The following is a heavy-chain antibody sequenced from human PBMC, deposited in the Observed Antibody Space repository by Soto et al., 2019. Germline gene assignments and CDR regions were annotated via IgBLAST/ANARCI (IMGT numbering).Heavy chain of an antibody. CDR2: LYLGGST. Sequence: RGSLRISCASSGFTVSNNYMTWVRQAPGKGLELVSVLYLGGSTYYADSVKCRFTISRDNSKNTLYLQMHSLSAEDTAMYYCARPRGGGGITYNYYFDYWGQGTQVTVSS. CDR3: ARPRGGGGITYNYYFDY. CDR1: GFTVSNNY. D-gene: IGHD3-16*01. V-gene: IGHV3-53*01. J-gene: IGHJ4*01.